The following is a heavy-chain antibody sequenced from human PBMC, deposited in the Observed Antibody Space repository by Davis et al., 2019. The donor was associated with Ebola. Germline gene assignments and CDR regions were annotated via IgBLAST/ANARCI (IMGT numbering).Heavy chain of an antibody. V-gene: IGHV3-11*06. CDR2: ISSSSSYT. CDR3: ARGTGRKNDLIDY. D-gene: IGHD1-1*01. Sequence: GESLKISCAASGFTFSDYYMSWIRQAPGKGLEWVSYISSSSSYTNYADSVKGRFTISRDNAKNSLYLQMNSLRAEDTAVYYCARGTGRKNDLIDYWGQGTLVTVSS. J-gene: IGHJ4*02. CDR1: GFTFSDYY.